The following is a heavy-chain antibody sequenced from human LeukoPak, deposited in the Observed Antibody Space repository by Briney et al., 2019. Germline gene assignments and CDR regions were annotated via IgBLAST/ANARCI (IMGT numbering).Heavy chain of an antibody. J-gene: IGHJ4*02. CDR2: ISWNSGSI. D-gene: IGHD6-13*01. Sequence: GGSLRLSCAASGFTFDDYAMHWVRQAPGEGLEWVSGISWNSGSIGYADSVKGRFTISRDNAKNSLYLQMNSLRAEDTALYYCAKRGIAAAGTYFDYWGQGTLVTVSS. V-gene: IGHV3-9*01. CDR1: GFTFDDYA. CDR3: AKRGIAAAGTYFDY.